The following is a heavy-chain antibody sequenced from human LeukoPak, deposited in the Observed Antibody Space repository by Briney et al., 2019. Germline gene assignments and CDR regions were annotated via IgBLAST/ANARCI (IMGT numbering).Heavy chain of an antibody. Sequence: SVKVYCKASGGTFSSYGISWVRQAPGQGLEWMGRIIPIFGIANYAQKFQGRVTITADKSTSTAYMELSSLRSEDTAVYYCARDGSLGDRENRGFDLWGQGTLVTVPS. CDR1: GGTFSSYG. D-gene: IGHD1-26*01. V-gene: IGHV1-69*04. J-gene: IGHJ5*02. CDR2: IIPIFGIA. CDR3: ARDGSLGDRENRGFDL.